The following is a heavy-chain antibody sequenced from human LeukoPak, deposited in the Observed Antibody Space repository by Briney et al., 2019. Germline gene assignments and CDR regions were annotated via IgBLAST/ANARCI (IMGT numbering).Heavy chain of an antibody. J-gene: IGHJ6*02. D-gene: IGHD1-26*01. V-gene: IGHV4-59*01. Sequence: SETLSLTCSVSDGSINSYYWNWIRRPPGKGLEWIGYIYYNGNTIYSPSLKSRVTMSVDTSKNLFSLKVSSVTAADTAVYYCARGRSNYYGMDVWGQGTTVTVSS. CDR3: ARGRSNYYGMDV. CDR2: IYYNGNT. CDR1: DGSINSYY.